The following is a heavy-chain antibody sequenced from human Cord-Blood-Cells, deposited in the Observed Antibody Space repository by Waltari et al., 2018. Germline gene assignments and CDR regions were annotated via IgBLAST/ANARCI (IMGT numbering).Heavy chain of an antibody. J-gene: IGHJ1*01. V-gene: IGHV3-53*02. CDR2: IYSGGST. Sequence: EVQMVETVGGLIQPGVSLRLSCASPGFTVRSNYVSWVRQAPGKGWGWVSVIYSGGSTYYADSVKGRFTIARDNSKNTLYLQMNSLRAEDTAVYYCARDQHWGQGTLVTVSS. CDR1: GFTVRSNY. CDR3: ARDQH.